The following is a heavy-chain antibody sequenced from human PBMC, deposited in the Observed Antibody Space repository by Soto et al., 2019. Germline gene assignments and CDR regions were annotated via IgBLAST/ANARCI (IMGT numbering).Heavy chain of an antibody. J-gene: IGHJ6*02. CDR2: IIPIFGTA. Sequence: SLKVSCKASGGTFGSYAISWVRQAPGQGLEWMGGIIPIFGTANYAQKFQGRVTITADESTSTAYMELSSLRSEDTAVYYCARETGTGYYGMDVWGQGTTVTVSS. CDR3: ARETGTGYYGMDV. D-gene: IGHD1-7*01. V-gene: IGHV1-69*13. CDR1: GGTFGSYA.